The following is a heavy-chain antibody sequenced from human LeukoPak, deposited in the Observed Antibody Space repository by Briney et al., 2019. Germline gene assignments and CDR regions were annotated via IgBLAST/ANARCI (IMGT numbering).Heavy chain of an antibody. J-gene: IGHJ3*02. CDR1: GFTFSSYE. CDR3: ARGHIGVAAHDDALDI. V-gene: IGHV3-48*03. D-gene: IGHD6-19*01. Sequence: PGGSLRLSCAASGFTFSSYEMNWVRQAPGKGLEWVSYISSSGSTIYYADSVKGRFTISRDNAKKSLYLQMNSLRAEDTAIYYCARGHIGVAAHDDALDIWGQGTMVTVSS. CDR2: ISSSGSTI.